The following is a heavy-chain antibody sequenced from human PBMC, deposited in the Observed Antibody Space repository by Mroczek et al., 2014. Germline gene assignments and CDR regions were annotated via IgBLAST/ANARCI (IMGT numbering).Heavy chain of an antibody. J-gene: IGHJ4*02. CDR1: GFTFDDYA. CDR3: VKRDGYNSTLDY. Sequence: EVQLLESGGGLVQPGRSLRLSCAASGFTFDDYAMHWVRQAPGKGLEWVSGISWNSGSIGYADSVKGRFTISRDNAKNSLYLQMNSLRAEDTALYYCVKRDGYNSTLDYWGQGTLVTVSS. CDR2: ISWNSGSI. V-gene: IGHV3-9*01. D-gene: IGHD5-24*01.